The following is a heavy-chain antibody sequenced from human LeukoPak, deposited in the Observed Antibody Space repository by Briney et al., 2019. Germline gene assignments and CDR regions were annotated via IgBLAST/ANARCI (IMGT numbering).Heavy chain of an antibody. CDR1: GYTFTSYD. CDR2: MNPNSANT. J-gene: IGHJ5*02. CDR3: ARGLRSSGWYDWFDP. V-gene: IGHV1-8*01. Sequence: ASVKVSCKASGYTFTSYDINWVRQAPGQGLEWMGWMNPNSANTGYAQKFQGRVTMTRNTSISTAYMELTSLRSEDTAVYYCARGLRSSGWYDWFDPWGQGTLVTVSS. D-gene: IGHD6-19*01.